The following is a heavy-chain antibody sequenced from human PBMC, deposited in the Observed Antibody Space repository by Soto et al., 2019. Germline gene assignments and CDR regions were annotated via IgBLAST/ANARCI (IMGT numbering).Heavy chain of an antibody. V-gene: IGHV3-74*01. D-gene: IGHD2-2*02. J-gene: IGHJ6*02. Sequence: EVQLVESGGGLVQPGGSLRLSCAASGCTFSSYWMHWVRQAPGKGLVWVSRINTDGSITTYADSVKGRFTISRDNAKNTLYLQMNSLRAEDTAVYYCVRVPVVVVPAAIPYYYYYGMDVWGQGTTVTVSS. CDR3: VRVPVVVVPAAIPYYYYYGMDV. CDR1: GCTFSSYW. CDR2: INTDGSIT.